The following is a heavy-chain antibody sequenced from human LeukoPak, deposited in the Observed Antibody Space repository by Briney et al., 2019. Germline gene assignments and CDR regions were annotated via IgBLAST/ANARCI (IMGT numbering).Heavy chain of an antibody. D-gene: IGHD2-2*01. CDR1: GFTFSSYA. Sequence: PGGSLRLSCAASGFTFSSYAMSWVRQAPGKGLVWVSRINSDGSSTSYADSVKGRFTISRDNAKNTLYLQMNSLRAEDTAVYYCARDLGYQLPNLPDYWGQGTLVTVSS. CDR3: ARDLGYQLPNLPDY. V-gene: IGHV3-74*01. CDR2: INSDGSST. J-gene: IGHJ4*02.